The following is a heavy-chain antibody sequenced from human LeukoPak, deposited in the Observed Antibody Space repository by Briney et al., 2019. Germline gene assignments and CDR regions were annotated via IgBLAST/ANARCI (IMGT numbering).Heavy chain of an antibody. D-gene: IGHD6-13*01. Sequence: SETLSLTCAVYGGSFSGYYWSWIRQPPGKGLEWIGEINHSGSTNYNPSLKSRVTISVDTSKNQFSLKLSSVTAADTAVYYCAMAGTAAAGTFGAFDIWGQGTMVTVSS. CDR1: GGSFSGYY. V-gene: IGHV4-34*01. CDR2: INHSGST. CDR3: AMAGTAAAGTFGAFDI. J-gene: IGHJ3*02.